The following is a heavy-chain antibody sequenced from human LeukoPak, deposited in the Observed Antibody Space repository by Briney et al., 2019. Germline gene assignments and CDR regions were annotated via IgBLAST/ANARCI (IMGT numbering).Heavy chain of an antibody. D-gene: IGHD3-10*01. CDR3: ARHSRGTMGSGLDY. CDR2: IYYSGST. Sequence: PSETLSLTCTVSGGSISSYYWSWIRQPPGKGLEWIGYIYYSGSTNYNPSLKSRVTISVDTSKNQFSLKLSSVTAADTAVYYCARHSRGTMGSGLDYWGQGTLVTVSS. V-gene: IGHV4-59*08. CDR1: GGSISSYY. J-gene: IGHJ4*02.